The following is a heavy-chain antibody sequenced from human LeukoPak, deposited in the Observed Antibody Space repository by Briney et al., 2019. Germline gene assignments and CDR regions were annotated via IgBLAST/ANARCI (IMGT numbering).Heavy chain of an antibody. CDR1: GFTFSGYW. CDR2: TNSDGSST. J-gene: IGHJ5*02. D-gene: IGHD6-6*01. Sequence: GGSLSLSCAASGFTFSGYWMHWVRPAPGKGRVWVSRTNSDGSSTSYADSVKGRFTISRDNAKHTLYLQMISLRAKDTALYYCTRGLSSASSWGQGTLVTVAS. V-gene: IGHV3-74*01. CDR3: TRGLSSASS.